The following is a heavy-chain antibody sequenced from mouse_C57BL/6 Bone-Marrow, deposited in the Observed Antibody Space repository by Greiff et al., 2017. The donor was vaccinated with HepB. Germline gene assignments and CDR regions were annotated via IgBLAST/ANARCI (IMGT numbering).Heavy chain of an antibody. CDR2: IYPGDGDT. V-gene: IGHV1-80*01. CDR1: GYAFSSYW. Sequence: LVESGASVKISCKASGYAFSSYWMNWVKQRPGKGLEWIGQIYPGDGDTNYNGKFKGKATLTADKSSSTAYMQLSSLTSEDSAVYFCARGGRSYFDYWGQGTTLTVSS. D-gene: IGHD1-1*02. CDR3: ARGGRSYFDY. J-gene: IGHJ2*01.